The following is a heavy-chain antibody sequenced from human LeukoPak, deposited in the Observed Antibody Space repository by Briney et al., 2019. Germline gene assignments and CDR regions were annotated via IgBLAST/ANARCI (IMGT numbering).Heavy chain of an antibody. CDR2: ISSSSSYI. CDR1: GFTFSSYS. Sequence: PGGSLRLSCAASGFTFSSYSMNWVRQAPGKGLEWVSSISSSSSYIYYADSVKGRFTISRDNAKNSLYLQMNSLRAEDTAVYYCARGRRIAAAGLYYFDYWGEGTVDTVSS. D-gene: IGHD6-13*01. CDR3: ARGRRIAAAGLYYFDY. J-gene: IGHJ4*02. V-gene: IGHV3-21*01.